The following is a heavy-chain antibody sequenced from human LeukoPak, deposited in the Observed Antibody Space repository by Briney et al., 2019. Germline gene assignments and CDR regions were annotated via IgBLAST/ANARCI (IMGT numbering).Heavy chain of an antibody. J-gene: IGHJ5*02. CDR3: CRGRGARLRTFLNHNGFDP. CDR1: GYTFTSYD. Sequence: GASVKVSCKASGYTFTSYDINWVRQATGQGLEWMGWMNPNSGNTSNAQKFQGRGTMTRNTSISKDYMELSSISPEAQALAYFCRGRGARLRTFLNHNGFDPWGQGTLVTVSS. V-gene: IGHV1-8*01. D-gene: IGHD2/OR15-2a*01. CDR2: MNPNSGNT.